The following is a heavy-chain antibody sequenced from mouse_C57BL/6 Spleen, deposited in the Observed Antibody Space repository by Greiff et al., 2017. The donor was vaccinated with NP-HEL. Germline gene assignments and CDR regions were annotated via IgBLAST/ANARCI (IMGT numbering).Heavy chain of an antibody. V-gene: IGHV5-17*01. CDR3: ARSYGYYAMDY. D-gene: IGHD1-1*01. CDR1: GFTFSDYG. CDR2: ISSGSSTN. Sequence: DVMLVESGGGLVKPGGSLKLSCAASGFTFSDYGMHWVRQAPEKGLEWVAYISSGSSTNYYADTVKGRFTISRDNAKNTLFLQMTSLRSEDTAMYYGARSYGYYAMDYWGQGTSVTVAS. J-gene: IGHJ4*01.